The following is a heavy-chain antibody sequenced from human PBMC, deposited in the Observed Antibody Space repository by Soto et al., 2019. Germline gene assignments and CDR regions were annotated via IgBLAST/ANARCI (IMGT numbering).Heavy chain of an antibody. V-gene: IGHV1-46*01. Sequence: ASVKVSCKASGYTFTSYYMHWVRQAPGQGLEWMGIINPSGGSTSYAQKFQGRVTMTRDTSTSTVYMELSSLRSEDTAVYYCAREGYYDSSGYPYYYYHGMDVWGQGTRVTVS. D-gene: IGHD3-22*01. CDR1: GYTFTSYY. CDR3: AREGYYDSSGYPYYYYHGMDV. J-gene: IGHJ6*02. CDR2: INPSGGST.